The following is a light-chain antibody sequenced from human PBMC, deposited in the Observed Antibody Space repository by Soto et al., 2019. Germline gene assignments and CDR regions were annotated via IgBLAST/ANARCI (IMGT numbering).Light chain of an antibody. CDR3: QQYGSSPLT. Sequence: DIQMTQSPSTLSPSVEDRVTITCRASQSISSWLAWYQQKPGKAPKLLIYVASSRATCIPDRFSGSGSGTDFTLTISRLEPEDFAVYYCQQYGSSPLTFGGGTKVDI. V-gene: IGKV1-5*01. J-gene: IGKJ4*01. CDR2: VAS. CDR1: QSISSW.